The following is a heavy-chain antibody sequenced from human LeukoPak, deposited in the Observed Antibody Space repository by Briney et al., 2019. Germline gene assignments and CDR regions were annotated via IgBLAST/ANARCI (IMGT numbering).Heavy chain of an antibody. CDR2: IKQDGGEK. J-gene: IGHJ4*02. CDR1: GFTFSNTW. CDR3: ARDKNPGIAAD. Sequence: GGSLRLSCAASGFTFSNTWMSWVRQAPGKGLEWVANIKQDGGEKFYVDSVKGRFAISRDNAKSSLYLQMNSLRAEDTAVYYCARDKNPGIAADWGQGTLVTVSS. V-gene: IGHV3-7*03. D-gene: IGHD6-13*01.